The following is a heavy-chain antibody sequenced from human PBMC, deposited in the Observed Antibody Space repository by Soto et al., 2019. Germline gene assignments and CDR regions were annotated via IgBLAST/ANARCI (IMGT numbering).Heavy chain of an antibody. CDR2: VYHNENT. Sequence: SETLSLTCTVSGGSISSYYWGWIRQAPGKGLEWIGTVYHNENTYYNPSLKSRITISADTAKNQFSLNLRSVTAADTAIYFCARRERYYGSPGWFDPWGQGTLVTVSS. D-gene: IGHD3-16*01. CDR1: GGSISSYY. V-gene: IGHV4-39*01. CDR3: ARRERYYGSPGWFDP. J-gene: IGHJ5*02.